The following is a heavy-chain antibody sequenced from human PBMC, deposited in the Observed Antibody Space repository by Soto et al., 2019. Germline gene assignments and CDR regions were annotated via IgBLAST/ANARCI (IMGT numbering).Heavy chain of an antibody. CDR2: IQSGGTT. Sequence: EVQLVESGGGLVQPGGSLRLSCAASGFTVSSKYMTWVRQAPGKGLEWVSLIQSGGTTYYADSVKGRFTISRDTSENTLHLQMDSLRVDDTAVYSCSRDDVLCDGGRCYGIPLDVCGKGTTVTVSS. V-gene: IGHV3-66*01. CDR3: SRDDVLCDGGRCYGIPLDV. CDR1: GFTVSSKY. J-gene: IGHJ6*04. D-gene: IGHD2-15*01.